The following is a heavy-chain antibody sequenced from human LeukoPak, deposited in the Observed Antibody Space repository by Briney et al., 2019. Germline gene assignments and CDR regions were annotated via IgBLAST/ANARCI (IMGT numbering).Heavy chain of an antibody. J-gene: IGHJ4*02. Sequence: ASVKVSCKASGYTFTSYGISWLRQAAGQGLEWMGWISAYNGNTNYAQMLQGTVTMPQESSTSPAYIELRSLDSDEPGVYYCARDLGYYDILSVYYIIPEFDYWGQPALVADSS. CDR3: ARDLGYYDILSVYYIIPEFDY. CDR2: ISAYNGNT. CDR1: GYTFTSYG. D-gene: IGHD3-9*01. V-gene: IGHV1-18*01.